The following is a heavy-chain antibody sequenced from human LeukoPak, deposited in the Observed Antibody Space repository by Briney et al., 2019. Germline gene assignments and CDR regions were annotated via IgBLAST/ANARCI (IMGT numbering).Heavy chain of an antibody. V-gene: IGHV3-20*04. CDR1: GFTFDYYA. CDR2: INWNGGST. J-gene: IGHJ4*02. Sequence: PGGSLRLSCGASGFTFDYYAMNWVPQAPGKGREWVSGINWNGGSTYYRDSVKGRFTISRDNAKNSLYLQMNSLRAEDTALYYCARVKGSGHRNSMDYWGQGTLVTFSS. D-gene: IGHD3-3*01. CDR3: ARVKGSGHRNSMDY.